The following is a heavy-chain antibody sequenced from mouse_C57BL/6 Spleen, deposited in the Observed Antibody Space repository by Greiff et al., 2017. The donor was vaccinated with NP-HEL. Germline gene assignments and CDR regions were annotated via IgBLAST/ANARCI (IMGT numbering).Heavy chain of an antibody. D-gene: IGHD1-1*01. CDR2: INPSTGGT. V-gene: IGHV1-42*01. J-gene: IGHJ3*01. CDR1: GYSFTGYD. Sequence: EVQLKESGPELVKPGASVKISCKASGYSFTGYDMNWVKQSPEKSLEWIGEINPSTGGTTYNQKFKAKATLTVDKSSSTAYMQLKSLTSEDSAVYYCARKAFYGYWFADWGQGTLVTVSA. CDR3: ARKAFYGYWFAD.